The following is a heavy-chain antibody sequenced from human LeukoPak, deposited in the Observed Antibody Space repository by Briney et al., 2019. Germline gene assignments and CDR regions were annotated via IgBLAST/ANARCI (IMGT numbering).Heavy chain of an antibody. D-gene: IGHD2-15*01. CDR1: GGSISTYY. Sequence: SETLSLTCTVSGGSISTYYWSWIRQPPGKGLEWIGYIYYSGSTNYNPSLKSRVTISVDTSKNQFSLKLSSVTAADTAVYYCARSVEGYCSGTSCYYYYYYMDVWGKGTTVTISS. J-gene: IGHJ6*03. CDR2: IYYSGST. V-gene: IGHV4-59*01. CDR3: ARSVEGYCSGTSCYYYYYYMDV.